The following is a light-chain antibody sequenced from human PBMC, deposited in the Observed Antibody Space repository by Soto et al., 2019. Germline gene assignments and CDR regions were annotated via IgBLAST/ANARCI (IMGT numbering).Light chain of an antibody. CDR3: QQFYNYPRT. V-gene: IGKV1-8*01. Sequence: ANRMTQSASSFSASTGDRVSITCRATQDIGTYLAWYQQIPGKAPKLLIYDASTLQTGVPSRFSGSGSGTDFTLTISYLQSEDFGTYYCQQFYNYPRTFGQGTKVDI. J-gene: IGKJ1*01. CDR2: DAS. CDR1: QDIGTY.